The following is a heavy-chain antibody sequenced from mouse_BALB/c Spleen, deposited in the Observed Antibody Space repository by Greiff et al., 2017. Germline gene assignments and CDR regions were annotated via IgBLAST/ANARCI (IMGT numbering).Heavy chain of an antibody. D-gene: IGHD3-2*01. Sequence: EVQVVESGGGLVQPGGSRKLSCAASGFTFSSFGMHWVRQAPEKGLEWVAYISSGSSTIYYADTVKGRFTISRDNPKNTLFLQMTSLRSEDTAMYYCANGTARATPFAYWGQGTLVTVSA. CDR3: ANGTARATPFAY. CDR1: GFTFSSFG. J-gene: IGHJ3*01. CDR2: ISSGSSTI. V-gene: IGHV5-17*02.